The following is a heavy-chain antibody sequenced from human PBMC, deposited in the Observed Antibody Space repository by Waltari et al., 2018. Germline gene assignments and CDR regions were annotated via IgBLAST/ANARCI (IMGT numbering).Heavy chain of an antibody. CDR3: ARTMSTWGYGDYYFDY. J-gene: IGHJ4*02. CDR2: VSYIGST. CDR1: GGSFSNDY. V-gene: IGHV4-59*01. D-gene: IGHD7-27*01. Sequence: QVQLQESGPGLVEPSETLSLTCNVSGGSFSNDYWSWIRQPPGKGLEWIGYVSYIGSTTYNPSLQSRVTISIDTSEQQFSLKLTSVTPADTAVYYCARTMSTWGYGDYYFDYWGQGTLVTVSS.